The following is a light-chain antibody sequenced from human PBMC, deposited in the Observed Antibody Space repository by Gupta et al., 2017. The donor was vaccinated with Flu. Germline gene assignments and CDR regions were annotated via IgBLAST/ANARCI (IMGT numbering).Light chain of an antibody. J-gene: IGLJ3*02. CDR2: ENY. CDR1: SSNIGTYY. V-gene: IGLV1-51*02. Sequence: SSSNIGTYYVSWYQQFPGTAPKLLTYENYTRPSGIPDRFSGSKSGTSATLGITGLQTGEEADYYCGTWDNSLSAGVFGGGTKLTVL. CDR3: GTWDNSLSAGV.